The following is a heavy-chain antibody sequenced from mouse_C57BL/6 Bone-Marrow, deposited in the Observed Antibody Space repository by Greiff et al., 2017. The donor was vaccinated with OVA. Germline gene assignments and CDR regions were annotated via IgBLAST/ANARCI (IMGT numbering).Heavy chain of an antibody. V-gene: IGHV5-15*01. J-gene: IGHJ2*01. Sequence: DVKLQESGGGLVQPGGSLKLSCAASGFTFSDYGMAWVRQAPRKGPEWVAFISNLAYSIYYADTVTGRFTISRENAKNTLYLEMSSLRSEDTAMYYCARATSTTPYYFDYWGQGTTLTVSS. CDR3: ARATSTTPYYFDY. D-gene: IGHD1-1*01. CDR1: GFTFSDYG. CDR2: ISNLAYSI.